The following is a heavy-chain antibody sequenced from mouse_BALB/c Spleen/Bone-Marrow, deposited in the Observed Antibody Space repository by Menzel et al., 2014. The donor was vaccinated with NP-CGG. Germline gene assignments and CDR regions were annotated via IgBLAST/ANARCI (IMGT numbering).Heavy chain of an antibody. J-gene: IGHJ1*01. CDR1: GYSITSDYA. CDR2: ISYSGRS. Sequence: EVQLQQSGPGLVKPSQSLSLTCTVTGYSITSDYAWHWIRQFPGNKLEWMGYISYSGRSSYYPSLQSRISITRDTPKTHFLLPLKSVTTEDTAAEYWARSADWYFDGWGAGTTVTVSS. CDR3: ARSADWYFDG. V-gene: IGHV3-2*02.